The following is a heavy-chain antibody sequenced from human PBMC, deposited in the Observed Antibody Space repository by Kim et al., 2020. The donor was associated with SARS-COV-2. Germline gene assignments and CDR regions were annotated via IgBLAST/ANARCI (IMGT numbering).Heavy chain of an antibody. J-gene: IGHJ5*02. CDR2: MSGSGGST. V-gene: IGHV3-23*01. CDR3: AKGANARYFDWLSIPDWFDP. Sequence: GGSLRLSCAASGFTFSSYAMSWVRQAPGKGLEWVSDMSGSGGSTYYGDSVKGRFTISRDNSKNTLYQQMNSLRAEDTAVYYCAKGANARYFDWLSIPDWFDPWGQGTLVTVSS. CDR1: GFTFSSYA. D-gene: IGHD3-9*01.